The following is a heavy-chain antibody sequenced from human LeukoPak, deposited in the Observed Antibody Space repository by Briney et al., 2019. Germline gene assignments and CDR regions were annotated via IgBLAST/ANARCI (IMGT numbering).Heavy chain of an antibody. Sequence: PGGSLRLSCAASGFTFDDYAMHWVRQAPGKGLEWVSGISWNSGNIGYADSVKGRFTISRDNAKNSLYLQMNSLRVEDTALYYCAKDINYDSSGYPDYWGQGTLVTVSS. CDR2: ISWNSGNI. D-gene: IGHD3-22*01. J-gene: IGHJ4*02. CDR3: AKDINYDSSGYPDY. CDR1: GFTFDDYA. V-gene: IGHV3-9*01.